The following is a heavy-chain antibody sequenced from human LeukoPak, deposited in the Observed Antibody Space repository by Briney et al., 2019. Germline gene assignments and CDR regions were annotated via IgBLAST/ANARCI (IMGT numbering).Heavy chain of an antibody. Sequence: SGPALVKPTQTLTLTCTFSGFSISTIGMCVSWIRQPPGKALEWLARIDWDDDKYYGTSLKTRLTISKDTSKNQVVLTMANMDPVDTATYYCARPAPATVTGAYFDYGGQGALVTVSS. CDR3: ARPAPATVTGAYFDY. CDR2: IDWDDDK. V-gene: IGHV2-70*11. D-gene: IGHD4-17*01. J-gene: IGHJ4*02. CDR1: GFSISTIGMC.